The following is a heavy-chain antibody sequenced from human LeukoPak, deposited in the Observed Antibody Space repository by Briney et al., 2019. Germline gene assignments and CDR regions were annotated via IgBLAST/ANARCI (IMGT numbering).Heavy chain of an antibody. CDR1: GDSISGSDYH. V-gene: IGHV4-39*01. Sequence: SQTLSLTCTVSGDSISGSDYHWGSIRQPPGKGLEWIGTIYYSGSTYYNPSLKSRVTISVDTSKNQFSLKLSSVTAADTAVFYCARRDSNYSFDYWGQGTLVTVSS. D-gene: IGHD4-11*01. CDR3: ARRDSNYSFDY. CDR2: IYYSGST. J-gene: IGHJ4*02.